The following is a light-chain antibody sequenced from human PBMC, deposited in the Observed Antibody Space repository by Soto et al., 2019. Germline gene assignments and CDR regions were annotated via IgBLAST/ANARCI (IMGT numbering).Light chain of an antibody. J-gene: IGLJ1*01. CDR2: EVS. Sequence: QSALPQPASVSGSDGQSITISCTGTRSDVGGYHYVSWYQQRPGKAPKLMIFEVSNRPSGVSNRFSGSKSDNTASLTISGLQGDDEADYYCSSYTGNTPFFVFGTGTKLTVL. CDR3: SSYTGNTPFFV. CDR1: RSDVGGYHY. V-gene: IGLV2-14*01.